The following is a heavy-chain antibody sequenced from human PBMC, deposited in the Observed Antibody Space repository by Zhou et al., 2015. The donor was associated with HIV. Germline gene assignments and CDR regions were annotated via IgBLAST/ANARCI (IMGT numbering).Heavy chain of an antibody. CDR2: MNPNSGNR. J-gene: IGHJ3*01. CDR3: AKARIAWADRRYHDWLAQYDAFDV. D-gene: IGHD3-9*01. Sequence: QVQLVQSGPEVTKPGASVKVSCKASGYTFTNFDINWVRQAPGQGLEWMGWMNPNSGNRGYAQKFQGRVTMTRNTSISTAYMELTSLRSDDTAVYYCAKARIAWADRRYHDWLAQYDAFDVWGQGAVVTSLQ. CDR1: GYTFTNFD. V-gene: IGHV1-8*01.